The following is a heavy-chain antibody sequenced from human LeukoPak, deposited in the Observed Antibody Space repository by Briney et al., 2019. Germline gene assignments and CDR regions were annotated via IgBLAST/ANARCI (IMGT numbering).Heavy chain of an antibody. D-gene: IGHD2-15*01. J-gene: IGHJ4*02. V-gene: IGHV3-74*01. CDR1: GFTLSSYW. CDR3: AKCSGGSCYSDFDY. CDR2: IKSDGSDT. Sequence: PPGGSLRLSCAASGFTLSSYWMHWVRQVPGKGLVWVSRIKSDGSDTRYADSVKGRFTISRDNSKNTLYLQMNSLRAEDTAVYYCAKCSGGSCYSDFDYWGQGTLVTVSS.